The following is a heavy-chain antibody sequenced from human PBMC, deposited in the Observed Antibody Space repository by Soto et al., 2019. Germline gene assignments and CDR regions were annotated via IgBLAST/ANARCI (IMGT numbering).Heavy chain of an antibody. Sequence: ASVKVSCKASGYTFTSYGISWVRQAPGQGLEWMGWISAYNGNTNYAQKLQGRVTMTTDTSTSTVYMELRSLRSEDTAVYYCAGGGYSGGSCYSEFFGYWGQGTLVTVSS. J-gene: IGHJ4*02. CDR2: ISAYNGNT. V-gene: IGHV1-18*01. CDR3: AGGGYSGGSCYSEFFGY. CDR1: GYTFTSYG. D-gene: IGHD2-15*01.